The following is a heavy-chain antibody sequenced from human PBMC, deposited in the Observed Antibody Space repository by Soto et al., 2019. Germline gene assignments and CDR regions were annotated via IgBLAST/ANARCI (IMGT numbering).Heavy chain of an antibody. V-gene: IGHV1-69*13. Sequence: SVKVSWKASGGTFISYAISWVRQAPGQRLEWMGGIIPIFGTANYAQKFQGRVTITADESTSTAYMELSSLRSEDTAVYYCARGRIAARHFDYWGQGTLVTVSS. CDR1: GGTFISYA. CDR2: IIPIFGTA. CDR3: ARGRIAARHFDY. D-gene: IGHD6-6*01. J-gene: IGHJ4*02.